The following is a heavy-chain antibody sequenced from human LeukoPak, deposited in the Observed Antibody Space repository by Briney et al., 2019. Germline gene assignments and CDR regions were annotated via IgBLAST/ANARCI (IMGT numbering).Heavy chain of an antibody. Sequence: GGSLRLSCAASGFTFSSYAMIWVRQAPGRGLEWVSSISGSGTNTYYADAVEGRFTISRDTPKSTLFLQMSSLRPEDTAVYYCAKGLGGATRAMDVWGQGTTVTVSS. CDR2: ISGSGTNT. V-gene: IGHV3-23*01. J-gene: IGHJ6*02. D-gene: IGHD2-21*01. CDR1: GFTFSSYA. CDR3: AKGLGGATRAMDV.